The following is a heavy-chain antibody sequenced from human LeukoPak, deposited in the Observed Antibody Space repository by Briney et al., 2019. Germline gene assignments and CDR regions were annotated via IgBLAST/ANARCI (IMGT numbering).Heavy chain of an antibody. CDR3: ARLTLGYCSSTSCHIYYYYYYYMDV. Sequence: SETLSLTCTVSGGSISSYYWSWIRQPPGKGLEWIGYIYYSGSTNYNPSLKSRVTISVDTSKNQFSLKLSSVTAADTAVYYCARLTLGYCSSTSCHIYYYYYYYMDVWGKGTTVTVSS. CDR1: GGSISSYY. V-gene: IGHV4-59*12. J-gene: IGHJ6*03. D-gene: IGHD2-2*01. CDR2: IYYSGST.